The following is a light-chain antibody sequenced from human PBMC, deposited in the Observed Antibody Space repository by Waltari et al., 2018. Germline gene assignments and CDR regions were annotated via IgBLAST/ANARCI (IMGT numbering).Light chain of an antibody. CDR3: QQFSIYPIT. V-gene: IGKV1-9*01. J-gene: IGKJ4*01. Sequence: DIQLTQSSSFLPASVGDRVTITCRASQGIGSSLTWYQLKAGKAPMLLIYAASTLQAGVPSRFSASGSGTDFTLTISSVQPEDFAIYYCQQFSIYPITFGGGTKVEVK. CDR2: AAS. CDR1: QGIGSS.